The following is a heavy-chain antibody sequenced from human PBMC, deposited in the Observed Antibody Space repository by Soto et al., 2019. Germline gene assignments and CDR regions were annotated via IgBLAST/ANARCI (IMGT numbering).Heavy chain of an antibody. CDR3: ARGYDFWSGSEYNWFDP. D-gene: IGHD3-3*01. CDR2: IYYSGST. V-gene: IGHV4-59*01. Sequence: QVQLQESGPGLVKPSETLSLTSTVSGGSISSYYWSWIRQPPGKGLERIGSIYYSGSTNYNPSLKSRVTISVDTSKNQFSLKLSSVTAADTAVYYCARGYDFWSGSEYNWFDPWGQGTLVTVSS. CDR1: GGSISSYY. J-gene: IGHJ5*02.